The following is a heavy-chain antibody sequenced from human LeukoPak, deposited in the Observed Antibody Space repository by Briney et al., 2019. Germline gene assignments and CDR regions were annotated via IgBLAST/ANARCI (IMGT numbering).Heavy chain of an antibody. CDR2: ISYDGSNK. Sequence: GGSLRLSCAASGFTFSSYGMHWVRQAPGKGLEWVAVISYDGSNKYYADSVKGRFTISRDNSKNTLYLQMNSLRAEDTAVYYCAKDPGVSWGSGFDYWGQGTLVTVSS. J-gene: IGHJ4*02. CDR3: AKDPGVSWGSGFDY. V-gene: IGHV3-30*18. CDR1: GFTFSSYG. D-gene: IGHD6-13*01.